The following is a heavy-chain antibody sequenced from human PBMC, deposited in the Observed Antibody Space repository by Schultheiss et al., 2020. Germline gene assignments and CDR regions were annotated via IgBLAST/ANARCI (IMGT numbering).Heavy chain of an antibody. J-gene: IGHJ5*02. CDR2: IYYSGST. D-gene: IGHD3-3*01. Sequence: SETLSLTCTVSGGSISSYYWSWIRQPPGKGLEWIGYIYYSGSTNYNPSLKSRVTISVDTSKNQFSLKLSSVTAADTAVYYCARSYDFWSGNNWFDPWGQGTRVTGSS. CDR3: ARSYDFWSGNNWFDP. CDR1: GGSISSYY. V-gene: IGHV4-59*01.